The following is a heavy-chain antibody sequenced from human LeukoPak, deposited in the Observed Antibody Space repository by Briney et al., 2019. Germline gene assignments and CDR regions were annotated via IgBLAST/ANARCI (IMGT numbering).Heavy chain of an antibody. CDR3: ARGLKYYDILTGYWYYFDY. V-gene: IGHV4-34*01. Sequence: SETLSLTCAVYGGSFSGYYWSWIRQPPGKGLEWIGEINHSGSTNYNPSLKSRVTISVDTSKNQFSLKLSSVTAADTAVYYGARGLKYYDILTGYWYYFDYWGQGTLVTVSS. CDR1: GGSFSGYY. J-gene: IGHJ4*02. D-gene: IGHD3-9*01. CDR2: INHSGST.